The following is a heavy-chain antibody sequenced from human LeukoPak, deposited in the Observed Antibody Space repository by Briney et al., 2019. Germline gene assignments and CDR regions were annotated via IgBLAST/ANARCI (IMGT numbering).Heavy chain of an antibody. CDR2: IKQDGSEI. V-gene: IGHV3-7*01. CDR3: ARLVSITIFGVVRTSFYMDV. CDR1: GFTFNTYW. Sequence: GGSLRLSCAASGFTFNTYWMGWVRQAPGKGLEWVANIKQDGSEIYYVDSVKGRFTISRDNAKNSLYLQMNSLRAEDTAVYYCARLVSITIFGVVRTSFYMDVWGKGTTVTVSS. J-gene: IGHJ6*03. D-gene: IGHD3-3*01.